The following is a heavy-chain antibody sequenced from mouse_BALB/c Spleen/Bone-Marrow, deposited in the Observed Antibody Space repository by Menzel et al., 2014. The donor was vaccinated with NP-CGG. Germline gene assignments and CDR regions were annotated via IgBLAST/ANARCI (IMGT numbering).Heavy chain of an antibody. CDR2: IWGDGST. Sequence: QVQLQQSGPGLVAPSGFSLTGYGVNWVRQPPGKGLEWLGMIWGDGSTDYNSALKSRLSISKDNSKSQVFLKMNSLQTDDTARYYCARTLGHYAMDYWGQGTSVTVSS. CDR1: FSLTGYG. CDR3: ARTLGHYAMDY. J-gene: IGHJ4*01. V-gene: IGHV2-6-7*01. D-gene: IGHD4-1*01.